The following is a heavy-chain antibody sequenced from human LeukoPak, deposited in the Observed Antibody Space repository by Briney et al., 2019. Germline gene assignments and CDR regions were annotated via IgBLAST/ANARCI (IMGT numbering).Heavy chain of an antibody. D-gene: IGHD3-22*01. Sequence: GGSVKVSCKACGYTFTSYGLSGVRQAPGQGLEGMGWMSSYNGNTNYAQKLQGRVTMTTDTSTSTAYMELRSLRFDDTAVYYCARTTHYYDSSGYYYAYWGQGTLVTVSS. J-gene: IGHJ4*02. CDR3: ARTTHYYDSSGYYYAY. V-gene: IGHV1-18*01. CDR1: GYTFTSYG. CDR2: MSSYNGNT.